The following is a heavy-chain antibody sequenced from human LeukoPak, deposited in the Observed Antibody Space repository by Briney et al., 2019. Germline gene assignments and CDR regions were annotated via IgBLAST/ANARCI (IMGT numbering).Heavy chain of an antibody. CDR3: ARERGYSGYDASRLFDY. D-gene: IGHD5-12*01. CDR2: IYHSGST. V-gene: IGHV4-38-2*02. Sequence: PSETLSLTCTVSGHSISSGYYWGWIRQPPGKGLEWIGSIYHSGSTYYNPSLKSRVTISVDTSKNQFSLKLSSVTAADTAVYYCARERGYSGYDASRLFDYWGQGTLVTVSS. J-gene: IGHJ4*02. CDR1: GHSISSGYY.